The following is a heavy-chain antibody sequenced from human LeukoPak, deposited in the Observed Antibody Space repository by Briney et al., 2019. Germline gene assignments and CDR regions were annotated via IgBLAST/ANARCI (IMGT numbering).Heavy chain of an antibody. J-gene: IGHJ2*01. CDR2: ISTDSKFK. CDR3: VRGPRSHRSDLTKWYFDL. CDR1: EFTFRSFN. Sequence: GGSLRLSCAASEFTFRSFNMVWVRQTPGKGLEWVSSISTDSKFKYYSDSVTGRFTISRDNAENSLSLQMNSLRVDDAATYYCVRGPRSHRSDLTKWYFDLWGRGTLVSVSS. V-gene: IGHV3-21*01.